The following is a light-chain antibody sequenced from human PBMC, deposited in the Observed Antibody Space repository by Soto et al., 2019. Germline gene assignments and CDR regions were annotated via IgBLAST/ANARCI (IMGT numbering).Light chain of an antibody. CDR2: LNSDGSH. CDR3: QTWGTGIHVV. V-gene: IGLV4-69*01. J-gene: IGLJ2*01. CDR1: SGHSDYA. Sequence: QPVLTQSPSASASLGASVKLTCTLNSGHSDYAIAWHQQQPEKGPRFLMKLNSDGSHNKGDGIPDRFSGSRSGAERYLTISSLQSEDEADYYCQTWGTGIHVVFGGGTKLTVL.